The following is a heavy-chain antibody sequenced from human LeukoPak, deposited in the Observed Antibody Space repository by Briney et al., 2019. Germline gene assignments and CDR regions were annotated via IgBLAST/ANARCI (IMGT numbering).Heavy chain of an antibody. J-gene: IGHJ5*02. CDR2: IYYSGST. D-gene: IGHD6-19*01. CDR1: GGSISSYY. Sequence: SETLSLTCTVSGGSISSYYWSWIRQPPGKGLEWIGYIYYSGSTNYNPSLKSRVTISVDTSKNQFSLKLSSVTAAVTAVYYCAREEAVAGRGFDPWGQGTLVTVSS. CDR3: AREEAVAGRGFDP. V-gene: IGHV4-59*01.